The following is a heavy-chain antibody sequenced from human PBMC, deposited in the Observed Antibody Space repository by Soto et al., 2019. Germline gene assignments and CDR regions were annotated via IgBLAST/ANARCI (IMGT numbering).Heavy chain of an antibody. Sequence: QVQLVQSGAEVKKPGSSVKVSCKASGGTFSSYAISWVRQAPGQGLEWMGGIIPIFGTANYAQKFQGRVTITADESTSTAYMELSSLRSEDTAVYYCARDYYDSSGPPRLYYYYYGMDVWGQGTTVTVSS. CDR2: IIPIFGTA. CDR3: ARDYYDSSGPPRLYYYYYGMDV. D-gene: IGHD3-22*01. V-gene: IGHV1-69*01. J-gene: IGHJ6*02. CDR1: GGTFSSYA.